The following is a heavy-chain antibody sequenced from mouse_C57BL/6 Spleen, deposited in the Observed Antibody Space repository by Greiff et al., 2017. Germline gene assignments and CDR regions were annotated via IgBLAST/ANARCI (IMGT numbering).Heavy chain of an antibody. CDR2: IDPETGGT. D-gene: IGHD2-1*01. V-gene: IGHV1-15*01. Sequence: VQLQQSGAELVRPGASVTLSCKASGYTFTDYEMHWVKQTPVHGLEWIGAIDPETGGTAYNQKFKGKAILTADKSSSTAYMELRSLTSEDSAVYYCTRLNRNYVFYWYFDVWGTGTTVTVSS. CDR3: TRLNRNYVFYWYFDV. CDR1: GYTFTDYE. J-gene: IGHJ1*03.